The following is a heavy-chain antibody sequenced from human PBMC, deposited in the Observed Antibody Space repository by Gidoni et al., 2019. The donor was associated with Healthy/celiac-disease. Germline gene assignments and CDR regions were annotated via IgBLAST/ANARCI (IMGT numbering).Heavy chain of an antibody. Sequence: QVQLQQWGAGLLKPSETLSLTCAVYGGSFSGYYWSWIRQPPGQGLELIGEIHHSGSTNYHPSFKSRVTISVDTSKNQFSLKLSSVTAADTAVYYCARGTASGYSYGTPLFDYWGQGTLVTVSS. CDR2: IHHSGST. V-gene: IGHV4-34*01. CDR1: GGSFSGYY. D-gene: IGHD5-18*01. CDR3: ARGTASGYSYGTPLFDY. J-gene: IGHJ4*02.